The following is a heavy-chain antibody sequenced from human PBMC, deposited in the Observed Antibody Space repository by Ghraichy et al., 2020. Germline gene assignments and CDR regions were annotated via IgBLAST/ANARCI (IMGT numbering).Heavy chain of an antibody. CDR2: INAGNGNT. CDR3: ARDGRITMIVAQSNWFDP. Sequence: APVKVSCKASGYTFTSYAMHWVRQAPGQRLEWMGWINAGNGNTKYSQKFQGRVTITRDTSASTAYMELSSLRSEDTAVYYCARDGRITMIVAQSNWFDPWGQGTLVTVSS. CDR1: GYTFTSYA. D-gene: IGHD3-22*01. V-gene: IGHV1-3*01. J-gene: IGHJ5*02.